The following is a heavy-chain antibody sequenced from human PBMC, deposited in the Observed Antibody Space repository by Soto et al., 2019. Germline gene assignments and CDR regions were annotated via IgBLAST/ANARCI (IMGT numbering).Heavy chain of an antibody. D-gene: IGHD2-2*01. Sequence: EVQLVESGGGLVQPGGSLRLSCAASGFTFSNYDMHWVRQVTGKGLEWVSTIGTAGDTYYPGSVKGRFTISRENAKNSLYLQMNSLRAEDTAVYYCARGRLLSLYYFDYWGQGTLVTVSS. J-gene: IGHJ4*02. CDR1: GFTFSNYD. V-gene: IGHV3-13*01. CDR2: IGTAGDT. CDR3: ARGRLLSLYYFDY.